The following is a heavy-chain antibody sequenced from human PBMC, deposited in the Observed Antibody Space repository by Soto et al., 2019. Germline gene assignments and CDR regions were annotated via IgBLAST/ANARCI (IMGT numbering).Heavy chain of an antibody. CDR2: INHSGST. J-gene: IGHJ4*02. CDR1: GGSFSGYY. Sequence: SETLSLTCAVYGGSFSGYYWSWIRQPPGKGLEWIGEINHSGSTNYNPSLKSRVTISVDTSKNQFSLKLSSVTAADTAVYYCARGLRVDTATNSYTSGSDYWGQGTLVTVSS. V-gene: IGHV4-34*01. D-gene: IGHD5-18*01. CDR3: ARGLRVDTATNSYTSGSDY.